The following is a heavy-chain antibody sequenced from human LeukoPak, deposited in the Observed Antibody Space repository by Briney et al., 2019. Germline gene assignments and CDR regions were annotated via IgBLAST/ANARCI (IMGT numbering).Heavy chain of an antibody. CDR3: AREGPYYDTLTGSPDYMDV. J-gene: IGHJ6*03. D-gene: IGHD3-9*01. Sequence: PGGSLRLSCAASGFTFSSYEMNWVRQAPGKGLEWVSYISSSGSTIYYADSVKGRFTISRGNAKNSLYLQMNSLRAEDTAVYYCAREGPYYDTLTGSPDYMDVWGKGTTVTDSS. CDR2: ISSSGSTI. V-gene: IGHV3-48*03. CDR1: GFTFSSYE.